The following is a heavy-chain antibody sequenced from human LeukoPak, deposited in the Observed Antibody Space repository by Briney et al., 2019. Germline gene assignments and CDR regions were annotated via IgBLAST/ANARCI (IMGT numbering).Heavy chain of an antibody. D-gene: IGHD3-22*01. CDR3: ARAPSEIGGYYPEYFRH. V-gene: IGHV3-74*01. CDR1: GFTFSTYW. Sequence: SGGSLRLSCAASGFTFSTYWMHWVRQAPGKGLVWVSRIKSDGSTSYADSVKGRFTISRDNANNTLSLQMNSLRPEDTGVYYCARAPSEIGGYYPEYFRHWGQGTLVTVSS. J-gene: IGHJ1*01. CDR2: IKSDGST.